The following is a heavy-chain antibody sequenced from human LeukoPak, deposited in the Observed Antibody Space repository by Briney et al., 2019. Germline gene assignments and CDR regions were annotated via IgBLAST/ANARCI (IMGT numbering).Heavy chain of an antibody. J-gene: IGHJ4*02. Sequence: GGSLRLSCAASGFTFSSHWMHWVRQAPGEGLVWVSRISSDGKYINYADSVGGADSVKGRFIISRDNAKNTLYLQMNSLRVEDTAIYYCARGYDSSGFPLNWGQGTPVTVSS. CDR1: GFTFSSHW. CDR3: ARGYDSSGFPLN. V-gene: IGHV3-74*01. CDR2: ISSDGKYI. D-gene: IGHD3-22*01.